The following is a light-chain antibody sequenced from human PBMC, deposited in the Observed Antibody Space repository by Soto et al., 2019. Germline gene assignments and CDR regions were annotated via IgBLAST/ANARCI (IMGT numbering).Light chain of an antibody. V-gene: IGLV1-44*01. Sequence: QSVLTQPPSASGTPGQRVPISCSGSSSNIGINSVNWYQQLPGTAPKLLIHSNSQRPSGVPDRFSGARSGTSASLAISGLQSEDEADYYCAAWDDSLNGPVFGGGTQLTVL. CDR2: SNS. CDR1: SSNIGINS. CDR3: AAWDDSLNGPV. J-gene: IGLJ3*02.